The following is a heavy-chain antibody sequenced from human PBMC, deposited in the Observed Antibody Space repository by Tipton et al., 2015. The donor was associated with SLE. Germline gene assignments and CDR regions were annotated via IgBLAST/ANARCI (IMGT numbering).Heavy chain of an antibody. CDR2: IYHSGST. CDR3: ARLIRGMDV. D-gene: IGHD3-22*01. V-gene: IGHV4-38-2*01. J-gene: IGHJ6*02. CDR1: GYSISSGYY. Sequence: GLVKPSETLSLTCAVSGYSISSGYYWGWIRQPPGKGLEWIGSIYHSGSTYYNPSLKSRVTISVDTSKNQFSLKLSSVTAADTAVYYCARLIRGMDVWGQGTTVTVSS.